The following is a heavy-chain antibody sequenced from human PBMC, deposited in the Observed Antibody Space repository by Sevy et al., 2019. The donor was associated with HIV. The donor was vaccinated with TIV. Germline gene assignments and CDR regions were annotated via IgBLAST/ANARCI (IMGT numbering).Heavy chain of an antibody. D-gene: IGHD1-26*01. CDR2: VSSDGAIT. CDR3: AEAYSVGYYIPYDAFDI. V-gene: IGHV3-30-3*01. CDR1: GFTFNNFA. Sequence: GGSLRLSCAASGFTFNNFAMHWVRLAPGKGPEWVAVVSSDGAITYYADSVKGRFTVSRDNSKNTVYLQMSSLRTADMARNYCAEAYSVGYYIPYDAFDIWGQGTMVTVSS. J-gene: IGHJ3*02.